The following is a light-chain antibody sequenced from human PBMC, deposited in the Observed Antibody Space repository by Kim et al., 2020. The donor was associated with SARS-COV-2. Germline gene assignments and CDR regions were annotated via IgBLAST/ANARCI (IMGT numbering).Light chain of an antibody. V-gene: IGLV4-69*01. J-gene: IGLJ3*02. CDR3: QTWSTGIVV. Sequence: ASVKLPCTMQRRHSNYSIAWHQQAQEKGPPYLMKLNIDGSYSRGDGLTHRLSGSSGGSERYLTRASRQSEYEAVYYCQTWSTGIVVFGGGTQLAVL. CDR2: LNIDGSY. CDR1: RRHSNYS.